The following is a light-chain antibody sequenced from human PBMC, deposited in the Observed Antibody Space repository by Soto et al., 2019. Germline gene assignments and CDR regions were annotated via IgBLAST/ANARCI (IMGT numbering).Light chain of an antibody. CDR1: SSDVGGYNY. CDR2: EVS. CDR3: SSYLFSIYI. Sequence: HSVLTHPPSASGSPGQSVTISCTGTSSDVGGYNYVSWYQQHPGKAPKLMIYEVSKRPSGVPDRFSGSKSGNTASLTVSGLQAEDEAGYYCSSYLFSIYIFRTATKVT. J-gene: IGLJ1*01. V-gene: IGLV2-8*01.